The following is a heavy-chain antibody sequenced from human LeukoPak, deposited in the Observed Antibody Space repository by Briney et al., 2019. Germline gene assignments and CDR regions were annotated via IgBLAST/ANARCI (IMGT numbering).Heavy chain of an antibody. D-gene: IGHD3-22*01. CDR3: AKDRPNYYDSSGHYYRRNGDY. J-gene: IGHJ4*02. V-gene: IGHV3-23*01. CDR2: ITGNGAGT. CDR1: GFTFSIYA. Sequence: GGSLRLSCAASGFTFSIYAMSWVRQAPGRGLEWVSSITGNGAGTFYTDSVKGRFTISRDNSKNTLFLQMNSLRAEDTAIYYCAKDRPNYYDSSGHYYRRNGDYWGQGTLVTVSS.